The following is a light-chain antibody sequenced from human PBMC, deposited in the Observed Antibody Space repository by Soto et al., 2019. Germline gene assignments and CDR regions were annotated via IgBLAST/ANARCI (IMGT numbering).Light chain of an antibody. CDR2: AAS. J-gene: IGKJ5*01. Sequence: DSQLTQSPSSLSASVGDRVTMTCRASETISTFLNWYQHKPGKAPKLLISAASRLQSGVPPRFSGSGSGTDFTLTINSLRPEDFASYYCQQSYSSSPITFGPGTRLEIK. CDR3: QQSYSSSPIT. CDR1: ETISTF. V-gene: IGKV1-39*01.